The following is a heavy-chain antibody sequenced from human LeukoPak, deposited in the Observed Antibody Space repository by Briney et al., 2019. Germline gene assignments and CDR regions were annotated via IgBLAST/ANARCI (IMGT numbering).Heavy chain of an antibody. J-gene: IGHJ4*02. Sequence: GGSLRLSCAASGFTVSSNYMNWVRQAPGKGLEWVSVIYGGGNIYYADSVKGRFTISRDNSKNTLYLQMNSLRAGDTAVYYCARGAGYNYPYYFDYWGQGTLVTVSS. CDR2: IYGGGNI. D-gene: IGHD5-24*01. V-gene: IGHV3-53*01. CDR3: ARGAGYNYPYYFDY. CDR1: GFTVSSNY.